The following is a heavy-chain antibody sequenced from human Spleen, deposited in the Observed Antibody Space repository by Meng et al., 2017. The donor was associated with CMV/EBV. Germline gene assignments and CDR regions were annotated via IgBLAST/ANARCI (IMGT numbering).Heavy chain of an antibody. CDR1: GFTFRDYY. D-gene: IGHD2-15*01. V-gene: IGHV3-11*01. CDR3: ARWVVAATDFFDY. J-gene: IGHJ4*02. Sequence: GESLKISCAASGFTFRDYYMSWIRQAPGKGLEWVSYISSSATTTYYADSVKGRFTISRDNAKNSLYLQMNSLRAEDTAVYYCARWVVAATDFFDYWGQGALVTVSS. CDR2: ISSSATTT.